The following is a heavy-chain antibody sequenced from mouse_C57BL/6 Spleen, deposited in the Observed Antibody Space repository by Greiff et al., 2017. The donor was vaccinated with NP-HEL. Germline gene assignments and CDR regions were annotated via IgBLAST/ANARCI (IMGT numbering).Heavy chain of an antibody. CDR2: ISNLAYSI. CDR1: GFTFSDYG. D-gene: IGHD1-1*01. J-gene: IGHJ4*01. CDR3: ARRTYYYGSSFAMDY. Sequence: EVQLVESGGGLVKPGGSLKLSCAASGFTFSDYGMAWVRQAPRKGPEWVAFISNLAYSIYYADTVTGRFTISRENAKNTLYLEMSSLRSEDTAMYYCARRTYYYGSSFAMDYWGQGTSVTVSS. V-gene: IGHV5-15*01.